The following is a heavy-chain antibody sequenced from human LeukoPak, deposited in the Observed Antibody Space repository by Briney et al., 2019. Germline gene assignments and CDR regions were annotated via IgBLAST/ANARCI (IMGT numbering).Heavy chain of an antibody. D-gene: IGHD3-10*01. CDR1: GYTFTNYD. Sequence: ASVKVSCKTSGYTFTNYDISWVRQAPGQGLEWMGWISVYDGHTNYGQKFQGRVTMTTDTSTTTAYMEVRSLTSDDTAVYFCARASMVRGVIDPGDYWGQGTLVTVSS. V-gene: IGHV1-18*01. CDR3: ARASMVRGVIDPGDY. CDR2: ISVYDGHT. J-gene: IGHJ4*02.